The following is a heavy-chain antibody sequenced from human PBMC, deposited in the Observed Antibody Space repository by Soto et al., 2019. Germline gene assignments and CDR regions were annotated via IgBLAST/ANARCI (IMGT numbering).Heavy chain of an antibody. D-gene: IGHD1-1*01. CDR3: ARDKDRLQLGGNYYFILDV. CDR2: IMPVFRRP. Sequence: QVQLVQSGAEVKKPGSSVKVSCKASGGTFRTSAISWVRQAPGQGLEWVGGIMPVFRRPKYAQNFQDRVTITEDDSTSTAYLELNSLRSDDTAVYYCARDKDRLQLGGNYYFILDVWGQGTAVTVSS. V-gene: IGHV1-69*12. J-gene: IGHJ6*02. CDR1: GGTFRTSA.